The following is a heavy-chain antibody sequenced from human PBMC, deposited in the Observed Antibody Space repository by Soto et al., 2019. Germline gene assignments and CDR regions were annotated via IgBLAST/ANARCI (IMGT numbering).Heavy chain of an antibody. CDR2: MNPNSGNK. CDR3: ASKTTNGDNDQ. D-gene: IGHD1-1*01. V-gene: IGHV1-8*01. CDR1: GYTFTSYD. Sequence: PPASVKVSCKASGYTFTSYDINWVRQATGQGLEWMGWMNPNSGNKGYQQKFQGRVTMTRNTSIRTAYMELSSLRSEETAGYYCASKTTNGDNDQWGQGTLVTVSS. J-gene: IGHJ4*02.